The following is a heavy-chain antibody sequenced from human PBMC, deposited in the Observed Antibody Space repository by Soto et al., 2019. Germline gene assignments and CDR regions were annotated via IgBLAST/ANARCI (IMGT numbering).Heavy chain of an antibody. Sequence: QAQLVQSGAEVKEPGASVKVSCKASGYSFTTSGITWVRQAPGQGLEWMGWISTYNGNTNYAQKLQDRVTLTTDTSTSTAYMELRSLRSDDTAVYYCARRLYGDYDYWGQGNLVTVSS. CDR1: GYSFTTSG. J-gene: IGHJ4*02. CDR2: ISTYNGNT. V-gene: IGHV1-18*01. D-gene: IGHD4-17*01. CDR3: ARRLYGDYDY.